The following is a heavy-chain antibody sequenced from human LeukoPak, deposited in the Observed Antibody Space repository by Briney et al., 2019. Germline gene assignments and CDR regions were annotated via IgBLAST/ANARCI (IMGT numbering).Heavy chain of an antibody. J-gene: IGHJ4*02. Sequence: GASVKVSCKVSGDTLTELSTHWVRQAPGKGLEGMGGFDPEHGEMIYAQKLQGRVTMTEDRSTDTAYMELSSLRSEDTAVYYCATGGPWDLLKYWGQGTLVTVSS. CDR2: FDPEHGEM. CDR3: ATGGPWDLLKY. CDR1: GDTLTELS. D-gene: IGHD3-9*01. V-gene: IGHV1-24*01.